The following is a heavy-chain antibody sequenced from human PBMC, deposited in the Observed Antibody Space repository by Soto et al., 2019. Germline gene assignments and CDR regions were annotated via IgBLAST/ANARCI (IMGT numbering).Heavy chain of an antibody. J-gene: IGHJ1*01. CDR2: INTSGGST. V-gene: IGHV1-46*01. Sequence: ASVKVSCKASGYSFTSYAMHWVRQAPGQRLEWMGIINTSGGSTSYAQKFQGRVTMTRDTSTSTVYMELSSLRSEDTAVFYCAKEGRSSSPQHWGQGTLVTVSS. D-gene: IGHD3-3*01. CDR3: AKEGRSSSPQH. CDR1: GYSFTSYA.